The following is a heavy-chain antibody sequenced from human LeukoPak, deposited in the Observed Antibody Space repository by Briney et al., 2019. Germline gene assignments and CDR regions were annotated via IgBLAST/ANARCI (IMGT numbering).Heavy chain of an antibody. CDR1: GYSFTSYW. CDR3: ARSEMATTHAFDI. J-gene: IGHJ3*02. D-gene: IGHD5-24*01. Sequence: GESLKISCKGSGYSFTSYWIGWVRQMPGKGLEWMGIIYPGDSDTRYSPSSQGQVTISADKSISTAYLQWSSLKASDTAMYYCARSEMATTHAFDIWGQGTMVTVSS. V-gene: IGHV5-51*01. CDR2: IYPGDSDT.